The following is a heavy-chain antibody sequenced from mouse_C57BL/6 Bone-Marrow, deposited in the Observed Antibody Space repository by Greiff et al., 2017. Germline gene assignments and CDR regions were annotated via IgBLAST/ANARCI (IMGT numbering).Heavy chain of an antibody. V-gene: IGHV5-6*01. J-gene: IGHJ4*01. CDR3: KRQAVRSRDY. CDR1: GFTFSSYG. Sequence: EVQLQQSGGDLVKPGGSLKLSCAASGFTFSSYGMSWVRPTPDKRLECVATISSGGSYTHSPDRVNGRVTFSRDNAKNPRYLQMSSLKSEDTAMYYCKRQAVRSRDYWGQGTSVTVSS. CDR2: ISSGGSYT.